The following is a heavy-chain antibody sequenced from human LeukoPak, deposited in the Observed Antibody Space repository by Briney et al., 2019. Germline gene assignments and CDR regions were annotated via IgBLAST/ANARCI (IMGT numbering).Heavy chain of an antibody. CDR2: IKQDGSEK. D-gene: IGHD6-13*01. J-gene: IGHJ4*02. V-gene: IGHV3-7*03. CDR3: AKGQRIAAADYLNFFDY. Sequence: GGSLRLSCAASGFTFSSYWMSWVRQAPGKGLEWVANIKQDGSEKYYVDSVKGRFTISRDNSKNTLYLQMNSLRAEDTAVYYCAKGQRIAAADYLNFFDYWGQGTLVTVSS. CDR1: GFTFSSYW.